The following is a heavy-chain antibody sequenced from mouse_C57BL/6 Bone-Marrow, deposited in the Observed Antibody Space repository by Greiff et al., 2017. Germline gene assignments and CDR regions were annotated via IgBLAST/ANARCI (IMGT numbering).Heavy chain of an antibody. CDR2: ISNGGGST. V-gene: IGHV5-12*01. CDR3: ASFGLFAY. Sequence: DVKLVESGGGLVQPGGSLKLSCAASGFTFSDYYMYWVRQTPEKRLEWVAYISNGGGSTDYPDTVKGRFTISRDNAKNTLYLQMSRLKSEDTAMYYCASFGLFAYWGQVTLVTVSA. J-gene: IGHJ3*01. CDR1: GFTFSDYY. D-gene: IGHD2-2*01.